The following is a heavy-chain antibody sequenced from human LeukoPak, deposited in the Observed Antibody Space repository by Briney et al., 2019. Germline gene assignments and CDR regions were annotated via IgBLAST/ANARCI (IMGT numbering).Heavy chain of an antibody. CDR2: IYYSGST. Sequence: PSETLSLTCTVSGGSISSHYWSWIRQPPGKGLEWIGYIYYSGSTNYNPSLKSRVTISVDTSKNQFSLKLSSVTAADTAVYYCARDRYSSSWYRDAFDIWGQGTMVTVSS. D-gene: IGHD6-13*01. V-gene: IGHV4-59*11. CDR1: GGSISSHY. J-gene: IGHJ3*02. CDR3: ARDRYSSSWYRDAFDI.